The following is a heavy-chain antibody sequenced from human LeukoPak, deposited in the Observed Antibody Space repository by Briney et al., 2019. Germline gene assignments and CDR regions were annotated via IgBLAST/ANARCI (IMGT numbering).Heavy chain of an antibody. D-gene: IGHD2-15*01. CDR3: ARGAAVPDY. CDR1: GFTFSYYL. V-gene: IGHV3-74*01. CDR2: INSDGSST. J-gene: IGHJ4*02. Sequence: PGGSLRLSCAASGFTFSYYLMHWVRQAPGKGPVWVSRINSDGSSTTYADSVKGRFTISRDNAKNTLYLQMNSLRAEDTAVYYCARGAAVPDYWGQGTLVTVSS.